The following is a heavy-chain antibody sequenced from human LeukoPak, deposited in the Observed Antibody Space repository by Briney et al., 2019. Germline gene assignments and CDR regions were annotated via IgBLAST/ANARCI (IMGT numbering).Heavy chain of an antibody. CDR2: IRYDGSNK. CDR1: GFTFSNYG. J-gene: IGHJ4*02. D-gene: IGHD6-19*01. V-gene: IGHV3-30*02. CDR3: AKTGSSGWYAYFDY. Sequence: GGSLRLSCAASGFTFSNYGMHWVRQAPGKGLEWVAFIRYDGSNKYYADSVKGRFTISRDNSKNTLYLQMNSLRAEDTAVYYCAKTGSSGWYAYFDYWGQGTLVTVSS.